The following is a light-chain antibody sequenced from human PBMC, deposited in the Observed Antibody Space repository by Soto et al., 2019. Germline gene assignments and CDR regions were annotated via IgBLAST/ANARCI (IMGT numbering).Light chain of an antibody. CDR2: GAS. J-gene: IGKJ4*01. Sequence: EIVLTQSPGTLSLSPGEIATLSGRAIQSVSSSYLAWYQQKPGQAPRLLIYGASSRATGIPDRFSGSGSGTDFTLTISRLEPEDFAVYHCKQYGSXPLTFGGGTKV. CDR1: QSVSSSY. CDR3: KQYGSXPLT. V-gene: IGKV3-20*01.